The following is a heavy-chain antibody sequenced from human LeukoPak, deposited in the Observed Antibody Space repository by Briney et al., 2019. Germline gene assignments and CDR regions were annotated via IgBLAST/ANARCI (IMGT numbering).Heavy chain of an antibody. CDR1: GYSISSDYY. J-gene: IGHJ4*02. CDR2: IYHSGST. Sequence: SETLSLTCAVSGYSISSDYYWGWIRQPPGKGLEWIGSIYHSGSTYYNPSLKSRVTISVDTSKNQFSLKLSSVTAADTAVYYCARDLSVFGYWGQGTLVTVSS. V-gene: IGHV4-38-2*02. CDR3: ARDLSVFGY.